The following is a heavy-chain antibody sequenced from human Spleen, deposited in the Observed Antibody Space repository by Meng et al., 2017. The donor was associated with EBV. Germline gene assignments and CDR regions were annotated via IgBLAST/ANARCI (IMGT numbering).Heavy chain of an antibody. CDR1: GGSISSSSYY. CDR2: IYYSGST. V-gene: IGHV4-39*07. CDR3: ARAFSTSGWFDP. J-gene: IGHJ5*02. D-gene: IGHD3/OR15-3a*01. Sequence: QRRLQESGPGLVKPSETLSLTCTVSGGSISSSSYYWGWIRQPPGKGLEWIGSIYYSGSTYYNPSLKSRVTISVDTSKNQFSLKLSSVTAADTAVYYCARAFSTSGWFDPWGQGTLVTVSS.